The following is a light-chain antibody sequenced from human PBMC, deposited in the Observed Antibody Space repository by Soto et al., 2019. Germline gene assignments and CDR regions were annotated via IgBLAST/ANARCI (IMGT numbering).Light chain of an antibody. Sequence: EIVLTQFPATLSLSPGERATLSCRASQSVSRYLAWSQQKPGQAPSLLMYDVSTRATVIPARFSGSGSGTDFTITITILEPEHFAVYSCQQRSTWPIPFGQGKRLEIK. J-gene: IGKJ5*01. CDR2: DVS. V-gene: IGKV3-11*01. CDR3: QQRSTWPIP. CDR1: QSVSRY.